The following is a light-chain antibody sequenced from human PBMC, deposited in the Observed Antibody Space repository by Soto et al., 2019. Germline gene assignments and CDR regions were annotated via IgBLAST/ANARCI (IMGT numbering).Light chain of an antibody. Sequence: QSALTQPPSVSGSPGQSVTISCTGTSSDVGSYNRVSWYQQPPGTAPKLMIYEVSNRPSGVPDRFSGSKSGNTASLTISGLQAEDEAHYYCSLYNSGTLGVVFGGGTQLTVL. CDR2: EVS. J-gene: IGLJ3*02. V-gene: IGLV2-18*01. CDR1: SSDVGSYNR. CDR3: SLYNSGTLGVV.